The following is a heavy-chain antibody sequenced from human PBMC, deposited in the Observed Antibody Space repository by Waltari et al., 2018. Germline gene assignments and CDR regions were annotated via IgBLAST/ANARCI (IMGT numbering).Heavy chain of an antibody. CDR2: IKSKTDGGTT. CDR3: TSSLTTVVTTGGDY. CDR1: GFTFSNAW. Sequence: EVQLVESGGGLVKPGGSLRLSCAASGFTFSNAWISWVRQAPGKGLEWVGRIKSKTDGGTTYYAAPVKGRVTISRDESKNTLYLQMNSLKTEDTAVYYCTSSLTTVVTTGGDYWGQGTLVTVSS. J-gene: IGHJ4*02. D-gene: IGHD4-17*01. V-gene: IGHV3-15*01.